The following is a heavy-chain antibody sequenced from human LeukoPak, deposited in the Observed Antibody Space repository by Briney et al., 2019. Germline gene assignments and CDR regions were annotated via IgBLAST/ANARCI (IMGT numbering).Heavy chain of an antibody. Sequence: SETLSLTCTASGGPISSYYWSWIRQPPGKGLEWIGYIYYSGSTNYNPSLKSRVTISVDTSKNQFSLKPSSVTAADTAVYYCARGGYSYGYYMDVWGKGTTVTVSS. CDR3: ARGGYSYGYYMDV. J-gene: IGHJ6*03. CDR1: GGPISSYY. CDR2: IYYSGST. D-gene: IGHD5-18*01. V-gene: IGHV4-59*01.